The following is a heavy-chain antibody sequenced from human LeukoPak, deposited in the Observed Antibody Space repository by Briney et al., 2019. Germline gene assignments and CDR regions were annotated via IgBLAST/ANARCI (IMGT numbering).Heavy chain of an antibody. Sequence: WGSLTLSCAASGFTFSSYAMSWVRQAPGKGLEWVSAITGGGASTYYADSVKGRFTISRDNTKNTLYLQMNSLIAEDTAVYYCAKEGTIVVVPATIPSTLTGGYWGQGTLVTVSS. CDR1: GFTFSSYA. CDR3: AKEGTIVVVPATIPSTLTGGY. V-gene: IGHV3-23*01. D-gene: IGHD2-2*01. J-gene: IGHJ4*02. CDR2: ITGGGAST.